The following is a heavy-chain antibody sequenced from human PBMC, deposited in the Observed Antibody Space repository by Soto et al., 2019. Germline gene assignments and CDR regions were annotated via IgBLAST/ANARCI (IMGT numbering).Heavy chain of an antibody. Sequence: EVQLLESGGSLVHPGGSLRLSCAASGFSFSYFAMSWVRQAPGKGLEWVAAISGSGGNTYYADSVKGRFTISRDNSKNTSFLPMNSLRDEDTAVYYCARDRGGSGWSTLDHWGQGTLVTVSS. D-gene: IGHD6-19*01. V-gene: IGHV3-23*01. CDR2: ISGSGGNT. J-gene: IGHJ4*02. CDR3: ARDRGGSGWSTLDH. CDR1: GFSFSYFA.